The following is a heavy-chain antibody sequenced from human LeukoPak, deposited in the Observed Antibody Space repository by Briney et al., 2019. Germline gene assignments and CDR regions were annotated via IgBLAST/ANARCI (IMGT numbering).Heavy chain of an antibody. V-gene: IGHV4-59*01. CDR1: GGSISSYY. J-gene: IGHJ4*02. Sequence: PSETLSLTCTVSGGSISSYYWSWIRQPPGKGLEWIGYIYYSGSTNYNPSPKSRVTISVDTSKNQFSLKLSSVTAADTAVYYCARGRDSSGWYNDYWGQGTLVTVSS. D-gene: IGHD6-19*01. CDR2: IYYSGST. CDR3: ARGRDSSGWYNDY.